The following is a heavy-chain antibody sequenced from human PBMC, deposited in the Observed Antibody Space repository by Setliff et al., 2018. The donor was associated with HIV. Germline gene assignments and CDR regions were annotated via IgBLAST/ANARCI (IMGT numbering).Heavy chain of an antibody. Sequence: GGSLRLSCTASGFTFGDFAVTWVRQAPGKGLEWVGFIRSKAYGGTTDYAASVKGRFTISRDDSKSIGYLQMNSLKTEDTAVYYCARLVQVPEWPGMDVWGQGTAVTVSS. J-gene: IGHJ6*02. CDR1: GFTFGDFA. V-gene: IGHV3-49*04. CDR2: IRSKAYGGTT. D-gene: IGHD3-3*01. CDR3: ARLVQVPEWPGMDV.